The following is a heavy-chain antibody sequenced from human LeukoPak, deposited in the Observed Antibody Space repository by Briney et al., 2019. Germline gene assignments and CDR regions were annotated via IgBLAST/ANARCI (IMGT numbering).Heavy chain of an antibody. Sequence: ASLKLSCTASGYTFTGYYMHWVRQAPGQGLEWMGWINPNSGGTNYAQKFQGRVTMTRDTSISTAYMELCRLSSDDTAVYYCARLLQYNWNYGHFDYWGQGTLVTVSS. CDR3: ARLLQYNWNYGHFDY. D-gene: IGHD1-7*01. J-gene: IGHJ4*02. CDR1: GYTFTGYY. V-gene: IGHV1-2*02. CDR2: INPNSGGT.